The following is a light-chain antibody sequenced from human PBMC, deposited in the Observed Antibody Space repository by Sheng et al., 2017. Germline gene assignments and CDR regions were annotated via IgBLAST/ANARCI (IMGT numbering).Light chain of an antibody. V-gene: IGKV3-20*01. Sequence: DIVLTQSPGTLSLSPGEKATLSCRASQNIDLNFLAWYQHKPGQAPRLLIYGASKRATGIPDRFSGSGSGRDFTLTISRLEPEDFAVYYCQQYGSSPWTFGHGTKVEIK. CDR3: QQYGSSPWT. CDR1: QNIDLNF. J-gene: IGKJ1*01. CDR2: GAS.